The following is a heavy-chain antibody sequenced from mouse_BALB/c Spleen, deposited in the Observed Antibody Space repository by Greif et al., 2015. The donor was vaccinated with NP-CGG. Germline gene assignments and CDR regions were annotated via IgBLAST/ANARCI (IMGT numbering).Heavy chain of an antibody. CDR3: TRGYGNFDD. Sequence: VQLQESGAELVKPGASVKLSCKASGYTFTSYYMYWVKQRPGHGLEWIGGLNPSHGGTNFNEKFKSKATLTVDKSSSTAYMQGSSLTAEDAAVYYCTRGYGNFDDWGQGTTLTVSS. V-gene: IGHV1S81*02. CDR2: LNPSHGGT. J-gene: IGHJ2*01. CDR1: GYTFTSYY. D-gene: IGHD2-10*02.